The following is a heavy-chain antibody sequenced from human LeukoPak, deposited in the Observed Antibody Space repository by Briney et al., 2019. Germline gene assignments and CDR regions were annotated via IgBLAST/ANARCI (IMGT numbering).Heavy chain of an antibody. CDR3: ARTMGLGPGGHFDY. CDR2: IKERGSEK. D-gene: IGHD3-16*01. CDR1: GFTFSGYW. Sequence: PGGSLRLSCAASGFTFSGYWMSWVRQAPGKGLECVANIKERGSEKYYADSVNGRFTISRDNAKNSLFLQMNSLRAEDTAVYYCARTMGLGPGGHFDYWGQGTLVTVSA. V-gene: IGHV3-7*03. J-gene: IGHJ4*02.